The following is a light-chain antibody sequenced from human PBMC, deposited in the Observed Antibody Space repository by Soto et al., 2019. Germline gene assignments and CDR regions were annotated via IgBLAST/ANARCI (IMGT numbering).Light chain of an antibody. Sequence: SSELTQPPSVSVAPGQTATITCGGNNIGSKSVHWYQQRPGQAPVLVVFDDRDRPSGIPERFSGSNSGNTATLTISRVEVGDEAEYHCQEWVGTLEQWIFGGGTKLTVL. CDR3: QEWVGTLEQWI. CDR1: NIGSKS. V-gene: IGLV3-21*02. CDR2: DDR. J-gene: IGLJ2*01.